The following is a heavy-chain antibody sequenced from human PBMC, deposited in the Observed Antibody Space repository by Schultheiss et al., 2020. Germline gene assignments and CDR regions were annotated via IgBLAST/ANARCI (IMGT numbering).Heavy chain of an antibody. D-gene: IGHD5-24*01. CDR3: AKDLKRWLQFHTFDY. CDR2: ISGSGGST. CDR1: GFTFSSYG. J-gene: IGHJ4*02. Sequence: GESLKISCAASGFTFSSYGMHWVRQAPGKGLEWVSAISGSGGSTYYADSVKGRFTISRDNSKNTLYLQMNSLRAEDTAVYYCAKDLKRWLQFHTFDYWGQGTLVTVSS. V-gene: IGHV3-23*01.